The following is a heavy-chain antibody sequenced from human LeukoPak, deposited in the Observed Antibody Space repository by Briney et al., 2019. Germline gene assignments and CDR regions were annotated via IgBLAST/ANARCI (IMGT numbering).Heavy chain of an antibody. V-gene: IGHV3-23*01. CDR1: GFTFSSYA. D-gene: IGHD3-10*01. CDR3: AKHYGSGTYYNYLDY. Sequence: PGGSLRLSCAASGFTFSSYAMSWVRRAPWKGLEWVSAISSNGGGTFYADSVKGQFTISRDNSQNTLYLQMNSLRAEDTAIYYCAKHYGSGTYYNYLDYWGQGTLVTVSS. CDR2: ISSNGGGT. J-gene: IGHJ4*02.